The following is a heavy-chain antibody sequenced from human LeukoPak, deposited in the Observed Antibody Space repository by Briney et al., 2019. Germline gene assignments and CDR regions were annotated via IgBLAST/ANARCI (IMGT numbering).Heavy chain of an antibody. Sequence: PGGSLRLSCAASRFTFSSYEMSWVRQAPGKGLEWVSYISSSGGIIYYADSVKGRFTISRDNAKNSLYLQMNSLRAEDTAVYYCARESDYGDFFFDYWGQGTLVTVSS. D-gene: IGHD4-17*01. V-gene: IGHV3-48*03. CDR3: ARESDYGDFFFDY. J-gene: IGHJ4*02. CDR2: ISSSGGII. CDR1: RFTFSSYE.